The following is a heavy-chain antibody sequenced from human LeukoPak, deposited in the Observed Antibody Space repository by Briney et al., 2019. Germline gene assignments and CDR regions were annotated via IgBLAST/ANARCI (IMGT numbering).Heavy chain of an antibody. CDR2: IIPIFGTA. V-gene: IGHV1-69*05. Sequence: GASVKVSCKASGGTFSSYAIIWVRQAPGQGLEWMGGIIPIFGTANYAQKFQGRVTITTDESTSTAYMELSSLRSEDTAVYYCARDQSITMVRGDNWFDPWGQGTLVTVSS. D-gene: IGHD3-10*01. J-gene: IGHJ5*02. CDR3: ARDQSITMVRGDNWFDP. CDR1: GGTFSSYA.